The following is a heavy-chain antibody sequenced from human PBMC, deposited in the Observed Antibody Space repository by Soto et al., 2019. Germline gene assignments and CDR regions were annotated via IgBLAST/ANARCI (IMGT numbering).Heavy chain of an antibody. Sequence: QVQLQESGPGLVKPSETLSLTCTVSGGSISSYYWNWFRQPPGKGLEWIGYIYYSGSTNYNPSLKSRVTISVDTSKNQFSLKLSSVIAADTAVYYCARQIPGGAARQGGWYFDLWGRGTLVSVSS. CDR2: IYYSGST. CDR1: GGSISSYY. D-gene: IGHD6-6*01. CDR3: ARQIPGGAARQGGWYFDL. V-gene: IGHV4-59*01. J-gene: IGHJ2*01.